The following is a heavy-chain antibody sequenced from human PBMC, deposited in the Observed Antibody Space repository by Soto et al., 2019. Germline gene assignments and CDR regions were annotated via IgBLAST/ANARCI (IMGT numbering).Heavy chain of an antibody. Sequence: ASVKVSCKASGYTFTSYGISSVRQAPGQGLEWMGWISAYNGNTNYAQKLQGRVTMTTDTSTSTAYMELRSLRSDDTAVYYCARDLGIQLWSVFDYWGQGTLVTVSS. J-gene: IGHJ4*02. CDR3: ARDLGIQLWSVFDY. D-gene: IGHD5-18*01. CDR2: ISAYNGNT. CDR1: GYTFTSYG. V-gene: IGHV1-18*01.